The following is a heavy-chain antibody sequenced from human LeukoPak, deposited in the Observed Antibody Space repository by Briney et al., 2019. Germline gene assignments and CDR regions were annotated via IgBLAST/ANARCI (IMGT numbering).Heavy chain of an antibody. Sequence: PGGSLRLSCAASGFTFNNYVMSWVRQAPGKGLEWVSGISGSGASKVYADSVRGRFTISRDNSKNTLYLQMNSLGAADTAVYYCARFGGFDYWGQGTLSPSPQ. CDR3: ARFGGFDY. V-gene: IGHV3-23*01. CDR1: GFTFNNYV. D-gene: IGHD3-10*01. J-gene: IGHJ4*02. CDR2: ISGSGASK.